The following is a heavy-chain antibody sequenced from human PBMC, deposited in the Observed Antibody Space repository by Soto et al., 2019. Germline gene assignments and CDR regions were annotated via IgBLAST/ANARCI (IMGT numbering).Heavy chain of an antibody. CDR1: GYSFTDFW. CDR2: IDPPDSYT. J-gene: IGHJ6*02. Sequence: GESLKISFKGVGYSFTDFWITWVRQVPGKGLEWMGKIDPPDSYTNYSPSFQGHVTMSVDKSINTAYLQWSSLKASDTAIYYCARRGYHVSLGYYYAMDVWGQGTTVTVSS. CDR3: ARRGYHVSLGYYYAMDV. V-gene: IGHV5-10-1*01. D-gene: IGHD2-15*01.